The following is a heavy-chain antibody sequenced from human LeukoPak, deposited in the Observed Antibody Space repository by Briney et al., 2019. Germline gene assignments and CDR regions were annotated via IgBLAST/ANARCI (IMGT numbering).Heavy chain of an antibody. CDR2: INPNSGGT. CDR3: AKGGEGYYDSSGTPMTFDI. D-gene: IGHD3-22*01. V-gene: IGHV1-2*04. CDR1: GYTFTGYY. Sequence: ASVKVSCKASGYTFTGYYMHWVRQAPGQGLEWMGWINPNSGGTNYAQKFQGWVTMTRDTSISTAYMELSRLRSDDTAMYYCAKGGEGYYDSSGTPMTFDIWGQGTMVTVSS. J-gene: IGHJ3*02.